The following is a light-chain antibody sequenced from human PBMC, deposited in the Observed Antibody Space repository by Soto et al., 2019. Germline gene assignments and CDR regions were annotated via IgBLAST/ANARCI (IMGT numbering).Light chain of an antibody. CDR1: QDMSSS. Sequence: AIQLTQSRPSLSASVGDRVTITCRASQDMSSSLGWYQQKPRKAPKLLVAEASILQGGVPSRFSGSGSGTDFTLSISNLQPEDIATYYCQQVKYYALTFGGGTKVEIK. CDR3: QQVKYYALT. J-gene: IGKJ4*01. V-gene: IGKV1D-13*01. CDR2: EAS.